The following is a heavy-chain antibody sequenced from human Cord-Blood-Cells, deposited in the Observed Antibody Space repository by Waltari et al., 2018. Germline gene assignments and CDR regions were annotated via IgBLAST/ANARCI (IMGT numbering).Heavy chain of an antibody. J-gene: IGHJ3*02. D-gene: IGHD2-15*01. CDR3: ATDCSGGSCYDAFDI. CDR2: AEPEDGET. Sequence: QVQLVQSGAEVKKPGASVKVSCKVSGYTLTELSMHWLRQAPGKGLEWMGGAEPEDGETIYAQQFHGRGTITEDKSTDTVYMELSSLRAEDTTVYYCATDCSGGSCYDAFDIWGQGTMVTVSS. V-gene: IGHV1-24*01. CDR1: GYTLTELS.